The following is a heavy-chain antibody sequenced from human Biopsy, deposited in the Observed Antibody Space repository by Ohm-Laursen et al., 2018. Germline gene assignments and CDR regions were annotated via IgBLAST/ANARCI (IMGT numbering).Heavy chain of an antibody. CDR3: ATPFQYYDSWGGYPPFDH. D-gene: IGHD3-3*01. J-gene: IGHJ4*02. V-gene: IGHV1-69*17. CDR1: GGTFSNYA. CDR2: IIAVSGLV. Sequence: SSVKVSCKASGGTFSNYAISWVRQAPGEGLEWMGGIIAVSGLVNYAPKFQGRVSITADKSTTTAYVELSNLKSEDTAVYYCATPFQYYDSWGGYPPFDHWGQGTLVTVSS.